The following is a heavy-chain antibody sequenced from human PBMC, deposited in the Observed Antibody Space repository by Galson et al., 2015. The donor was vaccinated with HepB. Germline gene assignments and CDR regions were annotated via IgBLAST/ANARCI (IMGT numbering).Heavy chain of an antibody. CDR3: ASLWGGGGYCSSTSCYDTGFYYYYGMDV. D-gene: IGHD2-2*01. V-gene: IGHV3-48*04. CDR1: GFTFSSYS. J-gene: IGHJ6*02. Sequence: SLRLSCAASGFTFSSYSMNWVRQAPGKGLGWVSYISSSSSTIYYADSVKGRFTISRDSAKNSLYLQMNSLRAEDTAVYYCASLWGGGGYCSSTSCYDTGFYYYYGMDVWGQGTTVTVSS. CDR2: ISSSSSTI.